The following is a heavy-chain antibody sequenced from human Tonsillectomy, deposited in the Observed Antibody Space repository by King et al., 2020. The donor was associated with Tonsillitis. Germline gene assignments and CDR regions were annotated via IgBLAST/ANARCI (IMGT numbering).Heavy chain of an antibody. V-gene: IGHV3-30-3*01. CDR1: GFTFSNYT. CDR3: ARRDGALDFYYYGLDV. D-gene: IGHD4-17*01. CDR2: ISYDGSNK. J-gene: IGHJ6*02. Sequence: VQLVESGGGVVQPGRSLRLSCAASGFTFSNYTIHWVRQAPGKGLEWVADISYDGSNKYYGDSVKGRFTISRDNSKNTLFLQMNSLRAEDTAVYYCARRDGALDFYYYGLDVWGQGTTVTVSS.